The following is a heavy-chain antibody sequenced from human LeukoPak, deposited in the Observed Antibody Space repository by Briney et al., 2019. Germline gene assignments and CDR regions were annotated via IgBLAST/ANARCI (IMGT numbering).Heavy chain of an antibody. D-gene: IGHD5-18*01. CDR1: GGTFSSYA. Sequence: SVKVSCKASGGTFSSYAISWVRQAPGQGLEWMGGIIPIFGTANYAQKFQGRVTITADESTSTAYMELSSLRSEDTAVYYCARYLDTAMVTSAFDIWGQGTMVTVSS. V-gene: IGHV1-69*13. CDR2: IIPIFGTA. CDR3: ARYLDTAMVTSAFDI. J-gene: IGHJ3*02.